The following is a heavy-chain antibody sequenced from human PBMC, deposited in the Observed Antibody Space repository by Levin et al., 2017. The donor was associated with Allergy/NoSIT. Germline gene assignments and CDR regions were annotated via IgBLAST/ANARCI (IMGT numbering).Heavy chain of an antibody. J-gene: IGHJ4*02. V-gene: IGHV3-33*01. D-gene: IGHD2-15*01. CDR3: ARLGTKWSMDY. Sequence: GGSLRLSCGASGFTFSSYGMHWVRQAPGKGLEWVAVIWYDGSNKYYADSVRGRFTISRDNSKNIVYLQMDSLRVEDTAVYYCARLGTKWSMDYWGQGTLVSVSS. CDR2: IWYDGSNK. CDR1: GFTFSSYG.